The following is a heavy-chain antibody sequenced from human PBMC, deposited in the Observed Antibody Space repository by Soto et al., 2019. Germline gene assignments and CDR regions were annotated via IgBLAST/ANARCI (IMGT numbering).Heavy chain of an antibody. Sequence: LSLTCAVSGGSISSGGYSWSWIRQPPGKGLEWIGYIYHSGSTYYNPSLKSRVTISVDRSKNQFSLKLSSVTAADTAVYYCARARDGYNYLYFDYWGQGTLVTVSS. J-gene: IGHJ4*02. CDR1: GGSISSGGYS. D-gene: IGHD5-12*01. V-gene: IGHV4-30-2*01. CDR3: ARARDGYNYLYFDY. CDR2: IYHSGST.